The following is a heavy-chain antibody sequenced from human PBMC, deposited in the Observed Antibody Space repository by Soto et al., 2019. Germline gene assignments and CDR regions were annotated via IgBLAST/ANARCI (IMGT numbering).Heavy chain of an antibody. CDR3: AREKYCSSTSCVNWFDP. V-gene: IGHV3-21*04. CDR2: ISDSGNNM. D-gene: IGHD2-2*01. CDR1: EFTFSTYA. Sequence: GSLRLSCAASEFTFSTYAMTWVRQAPGRGLQWVATISDSGNNMYYADSVKGRFTISRDNAKNSLFLQMNSLRAEDTAMYYCAREKYCSSTSCVNWFDPWGQGTLVTVSS. J-gene: IGHJ5*02.